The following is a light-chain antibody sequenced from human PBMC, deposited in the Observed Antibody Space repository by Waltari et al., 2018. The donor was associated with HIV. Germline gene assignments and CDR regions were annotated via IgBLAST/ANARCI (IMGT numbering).Light chain of an antibody. J-gene: IGLJ1*01. V-gene: IGLV2-14*01. CDR2: EIR. CDR3: CSFADRNYKV. Sequence: HSALTQPASVSGSPGQSITISCTGTRNDVGGYNYVSWYQQHPGKAPKPIIFEIRNRPSGVSSRFSGSKSGNTASLTISGLQPEDEADYYCCSFADRNYKVFGTGTQVTVL. CDR1: RNDVGGYNY.